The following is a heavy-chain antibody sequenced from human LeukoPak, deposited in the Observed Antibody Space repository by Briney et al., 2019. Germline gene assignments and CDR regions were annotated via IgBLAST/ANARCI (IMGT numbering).Heavy chain of an antibody. D-gene: IGHD4-11*01. J-gene: IGHJ4*02. CDR1: GFTFNTCA. CDR2: ISYDGNTK. V-gene: IGHV3-30*04. CDR3: ARDAESDYNFDY. Sequence: GGSLRLSCEASGFTFNTCAMSWVRQAPGKGLEWVAVISYDGNTKFFTDSVKGRFTISRDNSKNTLSLQMISLRAEDTAMYYCARDAESDYNFDYWGQGTLVTVSS.